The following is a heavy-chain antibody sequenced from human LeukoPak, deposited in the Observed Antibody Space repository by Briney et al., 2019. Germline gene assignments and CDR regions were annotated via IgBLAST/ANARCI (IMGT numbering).Heavy chain of an antibody. CDR1: GFTFSGHA. CDR2: ITGGAENT. J-gene: IGHJ4*02. D-gene: IGHD1-26*01. CDR3: AKVLSGSQDY. V-gene: IGHV3-23*01. Sequence: GGSLRLSCAASGFTFSGHAMSWVRQAPGKGLNWLSTITGGAENTYYAGSVKGRFTISRDNSKNTVYLQMDSLRVEDTAVYCCAKVLSGSQDYWGQGTLVTVFS.